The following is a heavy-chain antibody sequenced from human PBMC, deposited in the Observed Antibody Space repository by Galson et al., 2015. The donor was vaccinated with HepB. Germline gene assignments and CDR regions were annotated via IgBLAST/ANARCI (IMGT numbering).Heavy chain of an antibody. CDR3: TRDRYCTSTTCSGYYYGTDV. J-gene: IGHJ6*02. CDR1: GFTFSTYS. V-gene: IGHV3-48*02. CDR2: ISRSSSNR. D-gene: IGHD2-2*01. Sequence: SLRLSCAASGFTFSTYSMNWVRQAPGKGLEWISYISRSSSNRYYADSVNGRFTISRDDAKNSLYLQMNSLRDEDTAVYYCTRDRYCTSTTCSGYYYGTDVWGPGTTVTVSS.